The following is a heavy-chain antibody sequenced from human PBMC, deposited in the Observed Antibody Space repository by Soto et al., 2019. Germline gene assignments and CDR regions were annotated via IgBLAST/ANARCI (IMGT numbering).Heavy chain of an antibody. CDR3: ARVNLAVTSAFDI. Sequence: SLRLSCASAGFTFSSYEMNWVRQAPGKGLEWVSYISSSGSTIYYADSVKGRFTISRDNAKNSLYLQMNSLRAEDTAVYYCARVNLAVTSAFDIWGQGTMVTV. D-gene: IGHD4-17*01. CDR1: GFTFSSYE. CDR2: ISSSGSTI. V-gene: IGHV3-48*03. J-gene: IGHJ3*02.